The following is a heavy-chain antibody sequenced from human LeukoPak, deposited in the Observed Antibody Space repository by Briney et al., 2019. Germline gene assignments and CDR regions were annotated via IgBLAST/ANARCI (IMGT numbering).Heavy chain of an antibody. CDR2: FDPEDGET. CDR3: ATVAIGYCSGGSCYSPRNWFDP. J-gene: IGHJ5*02. CDR1: GYTLTELS. V-gene: IGHV1-24*01. Sequence: ASVKVSCKVSGYTLTELSMHWVRQAPGKGLEWMGGFDPEDGETIYAQKFRGRVTMTEDTPTDTAYMELSSLRSEDTAVYYCATVAIGYCSGGSCYSPRNWFDPWGQGTLVTVSS. D-gene: IGHD2-15*01.